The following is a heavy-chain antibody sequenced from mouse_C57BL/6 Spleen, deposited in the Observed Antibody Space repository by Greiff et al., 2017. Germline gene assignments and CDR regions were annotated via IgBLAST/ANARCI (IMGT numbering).Heavy chain of an antibody. CDR2: IDPNSGGT. Sequence: VQLQQSGAELVKPGASVKLSCKASGYTFTSYWMHWVKQRPGRGLEWIGRIDPNSGGTKYNKKFKSKATLTVDKPSSTAYMQLSSLTSEDSAVYYCARPIITTVVATGWYFDVWGTGTTVTVSS. CDR3: ARPIITTVVATGWYFDV. J-gene: IGHJ1*03. D-gene: IGHD1-1*01. V-gene: IGHV1-72*01. CDR1: GYTFTSYW.